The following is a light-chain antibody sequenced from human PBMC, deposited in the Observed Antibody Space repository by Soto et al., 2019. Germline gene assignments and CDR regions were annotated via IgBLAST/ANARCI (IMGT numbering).Light chain of an antibody. Sequence: EIMMTQSPATLSVSPGERATLSCWASQSVSSNLAWYQQKPGQAPRLLIYGASTRATGIPARISGSGTGTEFTLTITSLQSDDFALYYCHQYNNWPRTFGQWPKVEIK. J-gene: IGKJ1*01. V-gene: IGKV3-15*01. CDR1: QSVSSN. CDR2: GAS. CDR3: HQYNNWPRT.